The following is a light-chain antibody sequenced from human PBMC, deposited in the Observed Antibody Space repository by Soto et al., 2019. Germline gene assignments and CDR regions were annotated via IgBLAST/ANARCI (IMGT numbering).Light chain of an antibody. V-gene: IGKV3-20*01. CDR2: GAS. CDR3: QQYGSSPPT. J-gene: IGKJ1*01. CDR1: QRISRY. Sequence: IVLTQSPGTLYLSPGERTTLSCRASQRISRYLAWYQQQPVQGPRLLINGASSRSTGTPARFSGSGSGTDFTLTINRLEHEDFALYYCQQYGSSPPTFVQGTKVEIK.